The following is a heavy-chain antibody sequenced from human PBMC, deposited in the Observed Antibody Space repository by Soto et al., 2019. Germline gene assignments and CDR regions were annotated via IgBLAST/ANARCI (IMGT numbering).Heavy chain of an antibody. J-gene: IGHJ3*02. V-gene: IGHV3-66*01. Sequence: EVQLVESGGGLVQPGGSLRLSCAASGFTVTTNYMSWVRQPPGKGLEWVSVVYSGGSTYYADSVKDRFTVSRDNSTNTLYLQMNSLRAEDTAVYYCARDFSGKNDAFDIWGQGTVVTVSS. D-gene: IGHD3-10*01. CDR1: GFTVTTNY. CDR2: VYSGGST. CDR3: ARDFSGKNDAFDI.